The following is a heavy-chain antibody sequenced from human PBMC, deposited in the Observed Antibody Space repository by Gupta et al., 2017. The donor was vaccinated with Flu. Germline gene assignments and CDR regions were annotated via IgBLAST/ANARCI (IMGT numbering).Heavy chain of an antibody. D-gene: IGHD1-14*01. J-gene: IGHJ4*02. CDR3: VRDHSTTWRKGNYFDY. CDR2: ISSSSSYI. CDR1: GFTFRRYD. Sequence: EVQLVESGGGLVKAGGSLRLSCAVSGFTFRRYDMHWVRQAPGEGLEWVSSISSSSSYIYYADSVKGRFTISRENAHNSVFLQMDSLRADDTAIYYCVRDHSTTWRKGNYFDYWGQGTLVTVSS. V-gene: IGHV3-21*06.